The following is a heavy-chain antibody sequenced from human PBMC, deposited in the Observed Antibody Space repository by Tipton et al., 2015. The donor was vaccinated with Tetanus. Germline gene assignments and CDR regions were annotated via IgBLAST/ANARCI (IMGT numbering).Heavy chain of an antibody. CDR1: GGSISSGDYY. Sequence: TLSLTCTVSGGSISSGDYYWSWIRQPPGKGLEWIGYIYYSGSTNYNPSLKSRVTISVDTSKNQFSLKLSSVTAADTAVYYCARENGYGSDYGMDVWGQGTTVTVSS. CDR3: ARENGYGSDYGMDV. CDR2: IYYSGST. D-gene: IGHD3-10*01. J-gene: IGHJ6*02. V-gene: IGHV4-61*08.